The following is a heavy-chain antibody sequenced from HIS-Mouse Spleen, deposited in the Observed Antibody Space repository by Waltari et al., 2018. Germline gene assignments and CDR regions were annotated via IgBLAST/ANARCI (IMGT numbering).Heavy chain of an antibody. V-gene: IGHV4-34*01. Sequence: QVQLQQWGAGLLKPSETLSLTCAVYGGPFSGHYGSGIRQPQGRGLEGIGEINHSGSTNYNPSLKSRVTISVDTSKNQFSLKLSSVTAADTAVFYCARSKGYCSSTSCYYFDYWGQGTLVTVSS. D-gene: IGHD2-2*01. CDR2: INHSGST. J-gene: IGHJ4*02. CDR3: ARSKGYCSSTSCYYFDY. CDR1: GGPFSGHY.